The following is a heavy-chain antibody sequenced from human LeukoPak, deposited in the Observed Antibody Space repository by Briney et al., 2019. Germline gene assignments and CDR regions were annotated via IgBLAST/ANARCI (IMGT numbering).Heavy chain of an antibody. CDR2: ISSSGSTI. CDR3: ASGVPAAPNWFDP. D-gene: IGHD2-2*01. Sequence: GGSLRLSCAASGFTFSSYGMNWVRQAPGKGLEWVSYISSSGSTIYYADSVKGRFTISRDNAKNSLYLQMNSLRAEDTAVYYCASGVPAAPNWFDPWGQGTLVTVSS. J-gene: IGHJ5*02. V-gene: IGHV3-48*03. CDR1: GFTFSSYG.